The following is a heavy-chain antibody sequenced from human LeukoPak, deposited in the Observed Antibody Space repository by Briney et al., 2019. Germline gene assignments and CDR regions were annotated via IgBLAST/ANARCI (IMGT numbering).Heavy chain of an antibody. J-gene: IGHJ4*02. Sequence: SETLSLTCTVSDYSISSAHYWGWIRQPPGKGLEWTGIIYHSGGTYYNPSLKSRVTVSVDTSKNQFSLKLSSMTAADTALYYCARESGYCSGASCYYFDYWGQGSLVTVSS. D-gene: IGHD2-15*01. CDR3: ARESGYCSGASCYYFDY. CDR1: DYSISSAHY. CDR2: IYHSGGT. V-gene: IGHV4-38-2*02.